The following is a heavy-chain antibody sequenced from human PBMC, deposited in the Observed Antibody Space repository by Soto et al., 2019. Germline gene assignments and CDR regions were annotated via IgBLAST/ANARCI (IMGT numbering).Heavy chain of an antibody. Sequence: GGSLRLSCAASGFTFSSYAMSWVRQAPGKGLEWVSAISGSGGSTYYADSVRGRFTISRDNSKNTLYLQMNSLRAEDTAVYYCAKMGFGDGTGYYYGMDVWGQGTTVTVSS. V-gene: IGHV3-23*01. CDR2: ISGSGGST. CDR3: AKMGFGDGTGYYYGMDV. D-gene: IGHD3-10*01. J-gene: IGHJ6*02. CDR1: GFTFSSYA.